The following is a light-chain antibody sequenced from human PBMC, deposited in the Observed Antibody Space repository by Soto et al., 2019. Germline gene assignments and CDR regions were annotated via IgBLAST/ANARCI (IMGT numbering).Light chain of an antibody. CDR3: SYSAGSNTVL. CDR1: SSDVGGYNY. V-gene: IGLV2-8*01. CDR2: DVS. Sequence: QSALTQPPSASGSPGQSVTISCTGTSSDVGGYNYVSWYQQHPGKAPKLMIYDVSKRPSGVPDRFSGSKSGNTASLTVSGLQAEDEDDYYCSYSAGSNTVLFGERTKLA. J-gene: IGLJ2*01.